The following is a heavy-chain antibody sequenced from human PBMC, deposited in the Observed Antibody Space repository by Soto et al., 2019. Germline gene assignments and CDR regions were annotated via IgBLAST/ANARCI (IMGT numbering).Heavy chain of an antibody. D-gene: IGHD4-17*01. J-gene: IGHJ4*02. CDR3: ARDSGDYGVDY. Sequence: GGSLRLSCAASGFTFSSYAMHWVRQAPGKGLEWVAVISYDGSNKYYADSVKGRFTISRDNSKNTLYLQMNSLRAEDTAMYYCARDSGDYGVDYWGQGTLVTVSS. CDR1: GFTFSSYA. V-gene: IGHV3-30-3*01. CDR2: ISYDGSNK.